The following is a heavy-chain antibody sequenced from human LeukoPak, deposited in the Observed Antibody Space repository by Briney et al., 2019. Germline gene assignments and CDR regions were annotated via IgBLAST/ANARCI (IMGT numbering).Heavy chain of an antibody. V-gene: IGHV3-7*03. Sequence: PGGSLRLSCAASGFTFSSYWMNWARQAPGQGLEWVASINHNGNVNYYVYSVKGRFTISRDNAKNSLYLQMSNLRAEDTAVYFCARGGGLDVWGQGATVTVSS. CDR2: INHNGNVN. D-gene: IGHD3-16*01. CDR1: GFTFSSYW. J-gene: IGHJ6*02. CDR3: ARGGGLDV.